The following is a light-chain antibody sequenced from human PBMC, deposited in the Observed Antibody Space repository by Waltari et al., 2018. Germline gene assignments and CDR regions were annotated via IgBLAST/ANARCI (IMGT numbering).Light chain of an antibody. V-gene: IGLV2-14*03. J-gene: IGLJ3*02. Sequence: QSALTQPASVSGSPGPSITISCPGTSRGVGFYNYVPWYQQYPGKAPKLIIYDVFQRPSGVSNRFSGSKSGNTASLTISGLQTEDEGDYYCNSYTGSSSWVFGGGTKLTVL. CDR2: DVF. CDR1: SRGVGFYNY. CDR3: NSYTGSSSWV.